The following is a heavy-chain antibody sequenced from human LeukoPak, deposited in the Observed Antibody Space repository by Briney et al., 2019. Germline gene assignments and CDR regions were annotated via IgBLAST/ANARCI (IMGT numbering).Heavy chain of an antibody. J-gene: IGHJ4*02. CDR3: ARDRMSDGYNNFDY. CDR1: GYTFTSYG. V-gene: IGHV1-18*01. CDR2: ISAYNGNT. D-gene: IGHD5-24*01. Sequence: GASVKVSCKASGYTFTSYGISWVRQAPGQGLEWMGWISAYNGNTNYAQKLQGRVTMTRDTSTSTVYMELSSLRSEDTAVYYCARDRMSDGYNNFDYWGQGTLVTVSS.